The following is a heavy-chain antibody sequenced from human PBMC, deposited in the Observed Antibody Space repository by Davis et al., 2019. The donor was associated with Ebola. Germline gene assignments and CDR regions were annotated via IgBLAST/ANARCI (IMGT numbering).Heavy chain of an antibody. CDR1: GFTFTSSA. D-gene: IGHD3-10*01. V-gene: IGHV1-58*01. CDR3: AASQFEEDRFFYYYGMDV. CDR2: IVVGSGNT. Sequence: AASVKVSCKASGFTFTSSAVQWVRQARGQRLEWIGWIVVGSGNTNYAQKFQERVTITRDMSTSTAYMELSSLRSEDTAVYYCAASQFEEDRFFYYYGMDVWGQGTTVTVSS. J-gene: IGHJ6*02.